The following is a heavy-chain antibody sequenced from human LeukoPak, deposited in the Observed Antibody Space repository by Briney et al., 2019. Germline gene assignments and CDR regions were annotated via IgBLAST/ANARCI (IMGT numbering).Heavy chain of an antibody. Sequence: GGSLRLSCAAAGFTFSSYWMSWVRQAPGKGLEWVANIKQDGSEKYYVDSVKGRFTISRDNAKNSLYLQMNSLRAEDTAVYYCARGKLDTVTTSYYFDYWGQGTLVTVSS. D-gene: IGHD4-17*01. CDR1: GFTFSSYW. J-gene: IGHJ4*02. V-gene: IGHV3-7*04. CDR2: IKQDGSEK. CDR3: ARGKLDTVTTSYYFDY.